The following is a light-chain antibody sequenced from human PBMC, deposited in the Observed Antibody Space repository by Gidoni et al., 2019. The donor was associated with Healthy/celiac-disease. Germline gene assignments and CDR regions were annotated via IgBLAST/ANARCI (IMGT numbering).Light chain of an antibody. Sequence: DIQMTQSPSSVSASVGDRVTITCRASQGISSWLDWYQQKPGKAPKLLIYAASSLQRGVPSRFSGSGSGTDFTLTISSLQHEDFATYYCQQANSFPLTFGGGTKVEIK. V-gene: IGKV1-12*01. CDR2: AAS. CDR1: QGISSW. J-gene: IGKJ4*01. CDR3: QQANSFPLT.